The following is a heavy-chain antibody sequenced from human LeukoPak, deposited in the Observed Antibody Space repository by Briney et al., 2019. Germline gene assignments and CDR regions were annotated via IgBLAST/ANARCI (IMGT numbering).Heavy chain of an antibody. Sequence: SETLSLTCAVYGGSFSGYYWSWIRQPPGKGLEWIGEINHSGSTNYNPSLKSRVTISVDTSKNQFSLKLSSVTVADTAVYYCARDRWGTGTTLAQTDYYYYYGMDVWGQGTTVTVSS. CDR2: INHSGST. CDR3: ARDRWGTGTTLAQTDYYYYYGMDV. V-gene: IGHV4-34*01. D-gene: IGHD1-7*01. CDR1: GGSFSGYY. J-gene: IGHJ6*02.